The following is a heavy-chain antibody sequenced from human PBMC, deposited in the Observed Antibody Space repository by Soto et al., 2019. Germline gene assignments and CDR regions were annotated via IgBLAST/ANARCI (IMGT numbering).Heavy chain of an antibody. CDR2: INHSGST. Sequence: SETLSLTCAVYGGSFSGYYWSWIRQPPGKGLEWIGEINHSGSTNYNPSLKSRVTISVDTSKNQFSLKLSSVTAADTAVYYCARWGYSSSIDYWGQGTLVTVSS. J-gene: IGHJ4*02. CDR1: GGSFSGYY. CDR3: ARWGYSSSIDY. V-gene: IGHV4-34*01. D-gene: IGHD6-13*01.